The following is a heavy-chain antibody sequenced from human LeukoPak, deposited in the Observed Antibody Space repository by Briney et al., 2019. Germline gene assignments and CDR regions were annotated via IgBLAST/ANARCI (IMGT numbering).Heavy chain of an antibody. Sequence: SETLSLTCNVSGGSVSTRSYYWGWIRQPPGKGLEWIGSIYYSGSTFYNPSLKSRVTISLDTSKNQFSLKLSSVTAADTAVYFCARRGVGMAVDPWGQGTLVTVSS. V-gene: IGHV4-39*01. D-gene: IGHD3-10*01. CDR3: ARRGVGMAVDP. CDR1: GGSVSTRSYY. CDR2: IYYSGST. J-gene: IGHJ5*02.